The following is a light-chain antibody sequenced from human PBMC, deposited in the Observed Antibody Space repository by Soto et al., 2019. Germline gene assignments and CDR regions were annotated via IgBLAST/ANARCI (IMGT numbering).Light chain of an antibody. J-gene: IGKJ1*01. V-gene: IGKV3-15*01. Sequence: TQSPATLSLSPGDRVALSCSPSQSVGTSLAWYQQKPGQTPRLLIYGISTRATGIPARLSGSGSGTDFPLTISSLQSEDFAVYYCQQYNNWPTFGQGTRWIS. CDR2: GIS. CDR1: QSVGTS. CDR3: QQYNNWPT.